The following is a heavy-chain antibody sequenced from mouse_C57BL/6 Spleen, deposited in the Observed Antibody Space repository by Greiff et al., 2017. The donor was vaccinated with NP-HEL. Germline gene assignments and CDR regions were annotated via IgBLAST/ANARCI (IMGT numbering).Heavy chain of an antibody. CDR2: IHPNSGST. J-gene: IGHJ4*01. CDR1: GYTFTSYW. Sequence: VQLQQPGAELVKPGASVKLSCKASGYTFTSYWMHWVKQRPGQGLEWIGMIHPNSGSTNYNEKFKSKATLTVDKSSSTAYMQLSSLTSEDSAVYYCARRGTTVVAPGDYYAMDYWGQGTSVTVSS. V-gene: IGHV1-64*01. CDR3: ARRGTTVVAPGDYYAMDY. D-gene: IGHD1-1*01.